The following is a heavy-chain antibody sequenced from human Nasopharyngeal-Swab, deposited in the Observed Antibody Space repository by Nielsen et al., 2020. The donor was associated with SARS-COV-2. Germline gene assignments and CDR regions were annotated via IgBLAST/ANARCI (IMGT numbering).Heavy chain of an antibody. CDR1: GGSISSSSYY. CDR2: IYYSGNT. J-gene: IGHJ5*02. D-gene: IGHD6-6*01. Sequence: GSLRLSCTVSGGSISSSSYYWGWIRQPPGKGLEWIGSIYYSGNTYYNPSLKSRVTISVDTSKNQFCLKLSSVTAADTAVYYCARGARVQLVRTGWFDPWGQGTLVTVSS. V-gene: IGHV4-39*01. CDR3: ARGARVQLVRTGWFDP.